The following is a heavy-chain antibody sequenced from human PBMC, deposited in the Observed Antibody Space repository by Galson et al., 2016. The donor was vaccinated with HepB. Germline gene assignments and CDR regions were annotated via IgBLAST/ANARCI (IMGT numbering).Heavy chain of an antibody. CDR3: ARSPQWLEHFDY. J-gene: IGHJ4*02. CDR1: GYTFTNYY. Sequence: SVKVSCKASGYTFTNYYMHWVRQAPGQGLQWMGIINPTGSSTIYAQKFQGRVTLTRDTSTSTVYMELSSLRSEDTAVYYCARSPQWLEHFDYWGQGTLVTVSS. CDR2: INPTGSST. V-gene: IGHV1-46*01. D-gene: IGHD6-19*01.